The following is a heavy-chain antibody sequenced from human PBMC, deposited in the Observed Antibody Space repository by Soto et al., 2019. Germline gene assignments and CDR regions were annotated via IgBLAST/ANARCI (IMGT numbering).Heavy chain of an antibody. CDR3: ARDSGMDV. CDR2: ISYDGSNK. V-gene: IGHV3-30-3*01. CDR1: GFTFSSYA. J-gene: IGHJ6*02. Sequence: GGSLRLSCAASGFTFSSYAMHWVRQAPGKGLEWVAVISYDGSNKYYADSVKGRFTISRDNSKNTLYLQMNSLRAEDTAVYYCARDSGMDVWGQGTTVTVSS.